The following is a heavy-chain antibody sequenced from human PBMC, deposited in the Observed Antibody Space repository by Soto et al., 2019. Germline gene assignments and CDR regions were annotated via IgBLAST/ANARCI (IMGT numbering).Heavy chain of an antibody. J-gene: IGHJ5*02. V-gene: IGHV1-18*01. D-gene: IGHD6-19*01. Sequence: QVQLVQSGAEVKKPGASVKVSCKASGYTFTSYGISWVRQAPGQGLEWMGWISDYNGNTNYAQKLQGRVTMTTDTSTSTPYMEQRSLRADDTAVYYCARATRTVAGVNWFDPWGQGTLVTVSS. CDR1: GYTFTSYG. CDR2: ISDYNGNT. CDR3: ARATRTVAGVNWFDP.